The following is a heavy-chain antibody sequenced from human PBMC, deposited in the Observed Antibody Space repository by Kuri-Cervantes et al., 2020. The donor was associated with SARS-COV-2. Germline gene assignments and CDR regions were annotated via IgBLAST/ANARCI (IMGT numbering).Heavy chain of an antibody. D-gene: IGHD3-10*01. CDR2: INHSGST. CDR3: ARFSSGYYGSGSYYATYYYGMDV. Sequence: GSLRLSCAVYGGSFSGYYWSWIRQPPGKGLEWIGEINHSGSTNYNPSLKGRVTISVDTSKNQFSLKLSSVTAADTAVYYCARFSSGYYGSGSYYATYYYGMDVWGQGTTVTVSS. J-gene: IGHJ6*02. CDR1: GGSFSGYY. V-gene: IGHV4-34*01.